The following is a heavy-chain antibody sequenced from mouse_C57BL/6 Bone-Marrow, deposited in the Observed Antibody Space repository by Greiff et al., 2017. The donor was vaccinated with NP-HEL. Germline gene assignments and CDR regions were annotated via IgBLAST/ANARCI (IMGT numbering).Heavy chain of an antibody. D-gene: IGHD1-1*01. J-gene: IGHJ2*01. CDR2: IDPSDSYP. CDR3: ARGGFYYGSIDY. Sequence: QVQLQQPGAELVMPGASVKLSCKASGYTFTSYWMHWVKQRPGQGLAWIGEIDPSDSYPNYNQKFKGKSTLTVDKYSSTADMQLSSLTSEDSAVYYCARGGFYYGSIDYWGQGTTLTVSS. V-gene: IGHV1-69*01. CDR1: GYTFTSYW.